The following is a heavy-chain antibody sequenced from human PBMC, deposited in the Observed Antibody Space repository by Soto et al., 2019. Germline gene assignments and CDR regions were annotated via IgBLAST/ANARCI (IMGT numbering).Heavy chain of an antibody. CDR2: IKQDGSEK. D-gene: IGHD3-22*01. CDR3: ARADSSGYYYYYGMDV. Sequence: GSLRLSCAASGFTFSSYWTSWVRQAPGKGLEWVANIKQDGSEKYYVDSVKGRFTISRDNAKNSLYLQMNSLRAEDTAVYYCARADSSGYYYYYGMDVWGQGTTVTVSS. V-gene: IGHV3-7*03. J-gene: IGHJ6*02. CDR1: GFTFSSYW.